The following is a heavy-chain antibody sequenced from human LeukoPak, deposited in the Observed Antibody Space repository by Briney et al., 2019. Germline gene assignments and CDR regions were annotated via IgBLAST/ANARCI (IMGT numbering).Heavy chain of an antibody. J-gene: IGHJ6*03. D-gene: IGHD6-6*01. CDR3: ARGRIAARPYYYYYMDV. CDR2: IYYSGST. Sequence: PSETLSLTCTVSGGSISRYYWSWLRQPPGKGLEWLGYIYYSGSTNYNPSLKSRVTISVDTSKNQFSLKLSSVTAADTAVYYSARGRIAARPYYYYYMDVWGKGTTVTVSS. V-gene: IGHV4-59*01. CDR1: GGSISRYY.